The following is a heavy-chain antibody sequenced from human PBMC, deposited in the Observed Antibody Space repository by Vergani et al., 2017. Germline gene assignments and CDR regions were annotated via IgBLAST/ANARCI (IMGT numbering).Heavy chain of an antibody. CDR3: ARGGSIAAPSYLYYFYMDV. J-gene: IGHJ6*03. Sequence: QVQLVQSGAEVKKPGASVKVSCKASGYTFTSYYMHWVRQAPGQGLEWMGIINPSGGSTSYAQKFQGRVTMTRDTSTSTVYMELRGLRSDDTAVYYCARGGSIAAPSYLYYFYMDVWGKGTSVTVSS. CDR1: GYTFTSYY. V-gene: IGHV1-46*01. D-gene: IGHD6-6*01. CDR2: INPSGGST.